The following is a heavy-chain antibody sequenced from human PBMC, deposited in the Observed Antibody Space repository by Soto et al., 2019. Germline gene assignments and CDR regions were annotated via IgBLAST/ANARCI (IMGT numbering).Heavy chain of an antibody. CDR2: IYHSGST. Sequence: QVQLQESGPGLVKPSGTLSLTCAVSSGSISSSNWWSWVRQPPGKGLEWIGEIYHSGSTNYNPSLKSRVTISVDKSKNQFSLKLSSVAAADTAVYYCARFRGSTPAKFYMDVWGKGTTVTVSS. CDR1: SGSISSSNW. J-gene: IGHJ6*03. D-gene: IGHD2-2*01. CDR3: ARFRGSTPAKFYMDV. V-gene: IGHV4-4*02.